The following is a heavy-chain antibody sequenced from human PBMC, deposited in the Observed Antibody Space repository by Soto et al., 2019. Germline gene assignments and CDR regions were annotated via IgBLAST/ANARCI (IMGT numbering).Heavy chain of an antibody. Sequence: PSETLSLTCAVYGGSFSGYYWSWIRKPPGKGLEWIGEINHSGSTNYNPSLKSRVTISVDTSKNQFSLKLSSVTAADTAVYYCARAFLYSSGSGADYWGQGTLVTVSS. CDR2: INHSGST. J-gene: IGHJ4*02. D-gene: IGHD6-19*01. V-gene: IGHV4-34*01. CDR3: ARAFLYSSGSGADY. CDR1: GGSFSGYY.